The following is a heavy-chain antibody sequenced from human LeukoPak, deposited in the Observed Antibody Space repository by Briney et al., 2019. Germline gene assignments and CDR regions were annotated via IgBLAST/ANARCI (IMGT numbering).Heavy chain of an antibody. V-gene: IGHV1-2*04. CDR2: INPNSGGT. J-gene: IGHJ5*02. Sequence: ASVKVSCKASGYTFTGYYMHWVRQAPGQGLEWMGWINPNSGGTNYAQKFQGWVTMTRDTSISTAYMELSRLRSDDTAVYYCARDYCSSTSCPRTNWFDPWGQGTLVTVSS. D-gene: IGHD2-2*01. CDR3: ARDYCSSTSCPRTNWFDP. CDR1: GYTFTGYY.